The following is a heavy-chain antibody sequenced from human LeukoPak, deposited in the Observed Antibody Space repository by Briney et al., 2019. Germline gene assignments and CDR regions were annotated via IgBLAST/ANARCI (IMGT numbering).Heavy chain of an antibody. CDR2: ISGSGSTI. J-gene: IGHJ4*02. V-gene: IGHV3-48*03. Sequence: LSLTCTVSGGSISTYYWNRVRQAPGKGLEWVSYISGSGSTIYYGDSLKGRFTISRDNANNSLYLQMNSLRVEDTAVYYCATLWDPVAGTTQPLLWGQGTLVTVSS. CDR1: GGSISTYY. D-gene: IGHD6-19*01. CDR3: ATLWDPVAGTTQPLL.